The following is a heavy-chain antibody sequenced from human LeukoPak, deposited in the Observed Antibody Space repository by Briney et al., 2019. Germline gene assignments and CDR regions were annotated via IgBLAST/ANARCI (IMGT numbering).Heavy chain of an antibody. CDR3: ARVNLLYGAGWFDP. CDR1: GYTFTSYG. CDR2: ISAYNGNT. D-gene: IGHD2-8*01. V-gene: IGHV1-18*01. Sequence: ASVKVSCKASGYTFTSYGISWVRQAPGQGLEWMGWISAYNGNTNYAQKLQGRVTMTTDTSTSTAYMELRSLRSDDTAVYYCARVNLLYGAGWFDPWGQGTLVTVSS. J-gene: IGHJ5*02.